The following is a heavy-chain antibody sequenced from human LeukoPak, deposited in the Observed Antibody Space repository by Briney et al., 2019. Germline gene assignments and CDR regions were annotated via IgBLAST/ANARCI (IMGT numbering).Heavy chain of an antibody. CDR2: ISGSGGST. V-gene: IGHV3-23*01. D-gene: IGHD3-22*01. J-gene: IGHJ6*02. Sequence: PGGSLRLSCAVSGFTVSNNYMSWVRQGPGKGLEWVSAISGSGGSTYYADSVKGRFTISRDNSKNTLYLQMNSLRAEDTAVYYCAKVGSGYRYYYYYYGMDVWGQGTTVTVSS. CDR3: AKVGSGYRYYYYYYGMDV. CDR1: GFTVSNNY.